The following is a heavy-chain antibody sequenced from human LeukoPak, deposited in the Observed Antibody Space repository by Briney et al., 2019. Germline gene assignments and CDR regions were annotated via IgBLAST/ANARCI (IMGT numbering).Heavy chain of an antibody. D-gene: IGHD3-9*01. J-gene: IGHJ5*02. CDR1: GGSISSSSYY. V-gene: IGHV4-39*01. CDR2: IYYSGST. CDR3: ARQGRDDILTGYYKELDWFDP. Sequence: PSETLSLTCTVSGGSISSSSYYRGWIRQPPGKGLEWIGSIYYSGSTYYNPSLKSRVTISVDTSKNQFSLKLSSVTAADTAVYYCARQGRDDILTGYYKELDWFDPWGQGTLVTVSS.